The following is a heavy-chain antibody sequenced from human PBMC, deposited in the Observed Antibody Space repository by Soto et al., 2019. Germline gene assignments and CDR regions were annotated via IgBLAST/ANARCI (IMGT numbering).Heavy chain of an antibody. CDR3: ARHYPKTAVMVAATSNSWVNAFDL. Sequence: ETLSLTCTVSGGSISSYDWSWIRQPPGKGLEWIGIVYHSGNTNYNVSLKSRVTISIDTSKNQFSLKLSSVTAADTAVYYCARHYPKTAVMVAATSNSWVNAFDLWGQGRMVTVSS. CDR1: GGSISSYD. D-gene: IGHD2-15*01. V-gene: IGHV4-59*08. J-gene: IGHJ3*01. CDR2: VYHSGNT.